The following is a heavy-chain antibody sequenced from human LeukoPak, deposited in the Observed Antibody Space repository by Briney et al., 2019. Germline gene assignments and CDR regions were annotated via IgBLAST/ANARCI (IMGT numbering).Heavy chain of an antibody. CDR1: GYSFISYW. CDR2: IYPGGSDI. CDR3: ATLAAPSAPYYFDY. Sequence: GDSLKISCKSSGYSFISYWIGWVRQMPGKGLEWMGIIYPGGSDIRYSPSFQGQATISVDKSISTAYLQWSSLKASDTAMYYCATLAAPSAPYYFDYWGQGTLVTVSS. J-gene: IGHJ4*02. V-gene: IGHV5-51*01. D-gene: IGHD6-6*01.